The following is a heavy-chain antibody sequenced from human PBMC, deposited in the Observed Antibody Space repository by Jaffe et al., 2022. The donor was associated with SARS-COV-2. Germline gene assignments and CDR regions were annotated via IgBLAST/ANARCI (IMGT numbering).Heavy chain of an antibody. V-gene: IGHV4-61*02. CDR2: IYTSGST. D-gene: IGHD1-26*01. Sequence: QVQLQESGPGLVKPSQTLSLTCTVSGGSISSGSYYWSWIRQPAGKGLEWIGRIYTSGSTNYNPSLKSRVTISVDTSKNQFSLKLSSVTAADTAVYYCARDPSGSYPLDYWGQGTLVTVSS. CDR1: GGSISSGSYY. J-gene: IGHJ4*02. CDR3: ARDPSGSYPLDY.